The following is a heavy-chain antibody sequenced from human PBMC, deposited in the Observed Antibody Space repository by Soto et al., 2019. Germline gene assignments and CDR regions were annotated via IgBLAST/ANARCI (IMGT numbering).Heavy chain of an antibody. Sequence: QVQLVESGGGVVQPGRSLRLSCAASGFTFSSYGMHWVRQAPGKGLEWVAVIWYDGSNKYYADSVKGRFTISRDNSKKTLYLQMNSLRAEETAVYYCARPSGQWLVLGYFDYWGQGTLVTVSS. V-gene: IGHV3-33*01. J-gene: IGHJ4*02. CDR2: IWYDGSNK. CDR1: GFTFSSYG. D-gene: IGHD6-19*01. CDR3: ARPSGQWLVLGYFDY.